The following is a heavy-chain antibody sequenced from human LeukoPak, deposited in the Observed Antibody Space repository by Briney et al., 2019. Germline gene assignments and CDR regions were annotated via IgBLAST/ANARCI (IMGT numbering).Heavy chain of an antibody. CDR2: VSGSGGST. J-gene: IGHJ6*02. CDR1: GFTFTNYA. Sequence: GGSLRLSCAASGFTFTNYAMSWVRQAPGKGLEWVSAVSGSGGSTYYADSVKGRFTISRDNSKNTLYLQMNSLRAEDTAVYYCANPADNNWNYYYYGMDVWGQGTTVTVSS. CDR3: ANPADNNWNYYYYGMDV. V-gene: IGHV3-23*01. D-gene: IGHD1-20*01.